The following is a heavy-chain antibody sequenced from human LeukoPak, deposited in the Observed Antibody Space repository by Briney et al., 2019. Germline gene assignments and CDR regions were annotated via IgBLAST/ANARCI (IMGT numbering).Heavy chain of an antibody. V-gene: IGHV3-30*03. CDR3: ARELKLLGVDY. CDR2: ISYDGSNK. Sequence: QPGGSLRLSCAASGFIFSSYDMHWVRQAPGKGLEWVAVISYDGSNKYYTDSVKGRFTISRDNSKNTLSLQLNSLRVEDTAVYYCARELKLLGVDYWGQGTLVTVSS. J-gene: IGHJ4*02. D-gene: IGHD1-7*01. CDR1: GFIFSSYD.